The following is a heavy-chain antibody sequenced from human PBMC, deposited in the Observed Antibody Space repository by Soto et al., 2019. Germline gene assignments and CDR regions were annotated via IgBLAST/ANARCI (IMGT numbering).Heavy chain of an antibody. D-gene: IGHD2-2*01. J-gene: IGHJ6*02. V-gene: IGHV3-21*01. CDR3: ARSRCSSTSCYVYYYYGMDV. Sequence: PGGSLRLSCAASGFTFSSYSMNWVRQAPGKGLEWVSSISSSSSYIYYADSVKGRFTISRDNAKNSLYLQMNSLRAEDTAVYYCARSRCSSTSCYVYYYYGMDVWGQGTTVTVSS. CDR1: GFTFSSYS. CDR2: ISSSSSYI.